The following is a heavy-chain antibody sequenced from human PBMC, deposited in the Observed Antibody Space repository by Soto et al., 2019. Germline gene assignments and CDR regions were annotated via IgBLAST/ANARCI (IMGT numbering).Heavy chain of an antibody. Sequence: QVQLVQSGAEVKKPGASVKVSCKASGYTFTGYYMHWVRQAPGQGLEWMGWINPNSGGTNYAQKFQGWVTMTRDTSVSAAYMELSRLRSDDTAVYYCARAHQLSGLGYCSGGSCYYDYWGQGTLVTVSS. CDR3: ARAHQLSGLGYCSGGSCYYDY. J-gene: IGHJ4*02. CDR2: INPNSGGT. D-gene: IGHD2-15*01. CDR1: GYTFTGYY. V-gene: IGHV1-2*04.